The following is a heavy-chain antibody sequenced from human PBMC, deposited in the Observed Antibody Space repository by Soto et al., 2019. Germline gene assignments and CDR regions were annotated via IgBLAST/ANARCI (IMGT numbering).Heavy chain of an antibody. J-gene: IGHJ5*02. Sequence: PGGSLRLSCAASGFTFDDYAMHWVRQAPGKGLEWGSGISWNSGSIGYADSVKGRFTISRDNAKDSLYLQMNSLRAEDTALYYCPKDAPAAGYNWFDHWGQGALVTASS. CDR3: PKDAPAAGYNWFDH. CDR1: GFTFDDYA. V-gene: IGHV3-9*01. CDR2: ISWNSGSI. D-gene: IGHD6-13*01.